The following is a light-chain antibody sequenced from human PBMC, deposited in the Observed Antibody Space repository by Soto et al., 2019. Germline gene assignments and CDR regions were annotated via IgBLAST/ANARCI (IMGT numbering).Light chain of an antibody. V-gene: IGKV3-20*01. J-gene: IGKJ5*01. Sequence: EIVLTQSPGTLSLSPGERATLSCRASQSVSSSYLAWYQQKPGQAPRLLLYGASSRATGIPDRFSGSGSGTDFTLTISRLEPEDLAVYYCQQYGSSPPITFGQGTRLEIK. CDR1: QSVSSSY. CDR3: QQYGSSPPIT. CDR2: GAS.